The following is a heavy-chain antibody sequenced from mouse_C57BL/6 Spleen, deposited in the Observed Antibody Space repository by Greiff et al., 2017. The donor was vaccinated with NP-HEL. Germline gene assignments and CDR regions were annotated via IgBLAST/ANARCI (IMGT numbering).Heavy chain of an antibody. V-gene: IGHV1-55*01. Sequence: VQLQQPGAELVKPGASVKMSCRASGYTFTSYWITWVKQRPGQGLEWIGDIYPGSGSTNYNEKFKSKATLTVDTSSSTAYMQLSSLTSEDSAVYYCARGRVLLRYYFDYWGQGTTLTVSS. J-gene: IGHJ2*01. CDR2: IYPGSGST. CDR1: GYTFTSYW. CDR3: ARGRVLLRYYFDY. D-gene: IGHD1-1*01.